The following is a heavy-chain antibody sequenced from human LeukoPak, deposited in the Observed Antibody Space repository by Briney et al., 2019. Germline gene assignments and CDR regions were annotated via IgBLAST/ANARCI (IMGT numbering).Heavy chain of an antibody. CDR1: GFSFNNYA. CDR3: VKTMVVFGGLIRTDAFDI. J-gene: IGHJ3*02. V-gene: IGHV3-64D*06. CDR2: INSDGGSS. D-gene: IGHD3-10*01. Sequence: GGSLRLSCSASGFSFNNYAVHWVRQAPGKGLEYVSGINSDGGSSHYADSAKGRFTISRDNSKNALYLQLSSLRPEDTALCYCVKTMVVFGGLIRTDAFDIWGQGTMVTVSS.